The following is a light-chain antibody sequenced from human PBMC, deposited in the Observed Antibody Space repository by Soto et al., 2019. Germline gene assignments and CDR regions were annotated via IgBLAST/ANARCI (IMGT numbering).Light chain of an antibody. J-gene: IGLJ2*01. CDR3: SSYTSSSTPVV. V-gene: IGLV2-14*01. Sequence: QSALTQPASVSGSPGQSITISCTGTSSDVGGYNYVSWYQQHPGKAPKLMIYEVSNRPSGVSNRFSGSKSGNTASLTISGLQAEDEADYSCSSYTSSSTPVVLCGGTKLTVL. CDR2: EVS. CDR1: SSDVGGYNY.